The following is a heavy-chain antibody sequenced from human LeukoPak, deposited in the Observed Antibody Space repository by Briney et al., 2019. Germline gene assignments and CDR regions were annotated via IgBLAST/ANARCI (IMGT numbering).Heavy chain of an antibody. CDR3: ARVGDYYGSEELDY. CDR2: VIGGGRNT. Sequence: GGSLRLSCAASGFTFSDSAMSWVRQAPGKGLEWVSTVIGGGRNTNYADSVKGRFTISRDNSKNMLFLQINNLRAEDTAIYYCARVGDYYGSEELDYWGQGTLVTVSS. CDR1: GFTFSDSA. V-gene: IGHV3-23*01. D-gene: IGHD3-10*01. J-gene: IGHJ4*02.